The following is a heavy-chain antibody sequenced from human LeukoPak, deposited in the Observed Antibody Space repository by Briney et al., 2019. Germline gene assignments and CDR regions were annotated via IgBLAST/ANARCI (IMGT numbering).Heavy chain of an antibody. CDR2: INPSGGST. V-gene: IGHV1-46*01. Sequence: ASVKVSCKASGYTFTSYYMHWVRQAPGQGLEWMGIINPSGGSTSYAQKFQGRVTMTRDMSTSTVYMELSSLRSEDMAVYYCAREGIAVAGDYWGQGTLVTVSS. D-gene: IGHD6-19*01. CDR3: AREGIAVAGDY. CDR1: GYTFTSYY. J-gene: IGHJ4*02.